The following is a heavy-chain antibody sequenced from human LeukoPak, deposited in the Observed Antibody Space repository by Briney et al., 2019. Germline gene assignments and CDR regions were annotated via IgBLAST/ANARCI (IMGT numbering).Heavy chain of an antibody. CDR2: IYYSGST. Sequence: SETLSLICTVSGGSISTYYWSWSRQPPGKGLEWIGYIYYSGSTNYNPSLKSRVTISVDTSKNQFSLKLGSVTAADTAVYYCASVKMATIVYWGQGTLVTVSS. D-gene: IGHD5-24*01. V-gene: IGHV4-59*01. CDR3: ASVKMATIVY. J-gene: IGHJ4*02. CDR1: GGSISTYY.